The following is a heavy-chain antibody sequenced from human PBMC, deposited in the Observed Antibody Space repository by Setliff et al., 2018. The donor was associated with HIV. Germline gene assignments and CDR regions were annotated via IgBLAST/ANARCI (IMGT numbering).Heavy chain of an antibody. V-gene: IGHV4-4*07. CDR1: GSSISTYY. CDR2: IYPSGST. D-gene: IGHD6-19*01. Sequence: SETLSLTCTDSGSSISTYYWTWIRQPAGKGREWIGRIYPSGSTNYNPSLKSRVTMSVDTSKNQFSLKLSSVTAADTAMYYCARGSDTTGWSRYYYYMDVWGKGTTVTVSS. J-gene: IGHJ6*03. CDR3: ARGSDTTGWSRYYYYMDV.